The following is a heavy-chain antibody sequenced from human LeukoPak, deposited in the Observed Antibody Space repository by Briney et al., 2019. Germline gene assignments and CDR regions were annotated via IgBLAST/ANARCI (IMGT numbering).Heavy chain of an antibody. CDR2: IIPIFGTA. V-gene: IGHV1-69*13. CDR3: ARVVMNYYDSYLPDY. CDR1: GGTFSSYA. D-gene: IGHD3-22*01. J-gene: IGHJ4*02. Sequence: AASVKVSCKASGGTFSSYAISWVRQAPGQGLEWMGGIIPIFGTANYAQKFQGRVTITADESTSTAYMELSSLRSEDTAVYYCARVVMNYYDSYLPDYWGQGTLVTVSS.